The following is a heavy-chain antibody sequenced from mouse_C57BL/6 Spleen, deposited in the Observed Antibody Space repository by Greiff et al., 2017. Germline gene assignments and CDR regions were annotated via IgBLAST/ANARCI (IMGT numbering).Heavy chain of an antibody. J-gene: IGHJ4*01. D-gene: IGHD1-1*01. CDR1: GYAFSSSW. Sequence: QVQLQQSGPELVKPGASVKISCKASGYAFSSSWMNWVKQRPGKGLEWIGRIYPGDGDTNYNGKFKGKATLTAAKYSSTAYMQLSSLTSEDSAVYFCARSVVAPYAMDYWGQGTSGTVSS. CDR3: ARSVVAPYAMDY. CDR2: IYPGDGDT. V-gene: IGHV1-82*01.